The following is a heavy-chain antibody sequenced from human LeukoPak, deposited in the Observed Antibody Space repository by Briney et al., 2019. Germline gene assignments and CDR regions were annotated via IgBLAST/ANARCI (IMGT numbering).Heavy chain of an antibody. CDR1: GFTFSSYA. Sequence: GGSLRLSRAASGFTFSSYAMSWVRQAPGKGLEWVSAISGSGGSTYYADSVKGRFTISRDNSKNTLYLQMNSLRAEDTAVYYCAKDASVLLWFGELSERYYFDYWGQGTLVTVSS. CDR3: AKDASVLLWFGELSERYYFDY. V-gene: IGHV3-23*01. J-gene: IGHJ4*02. CDR2: ISGSGGST. D-gene: IGHD3-10*01.